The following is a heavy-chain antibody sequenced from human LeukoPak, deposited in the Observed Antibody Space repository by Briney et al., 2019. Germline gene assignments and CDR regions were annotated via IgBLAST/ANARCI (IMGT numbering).Heavy chain of an antibody. CDR3: ARGDPSGWYFDL. D-gene: IGHD1-26*01. V-gene: IGHV4-30-2*01. CDR2: IYHSGST. Sequence: PSQTLSLTCAVSGGSISSGGYSWSWIRQPPGKGLEWIGYIYHSGSTYYNPSLKSRVTISVDRSKNQFSLKLSSVTAADTAVYYCARGDPSGWYFDLWGRGTLVTVSS. CDR1: GGSISSGGYS. J-gene: IGHJ2*01.